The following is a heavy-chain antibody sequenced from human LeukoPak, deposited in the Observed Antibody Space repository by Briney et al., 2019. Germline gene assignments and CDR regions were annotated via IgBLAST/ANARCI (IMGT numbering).Heavy chain of an antibody. CDR3: ARYGSGWYGSGDY. CDR2: IYYSGST. V-gene: IGHV4-30-4*01. J-gene: IGHJ4*02. Sequence: SETLSLTCTVSGGSISSGDYYWSWIRQPPGKGLEWIGYIYYSGSTYYNPSLKSRVTISVDTSKNQFSLKLSSVTAADTAVYYCARYGSGWYGSGDYWGQGTLVTVSS. D-gene: IGHD6-19*01. CDR1: GGSISSGDYY.